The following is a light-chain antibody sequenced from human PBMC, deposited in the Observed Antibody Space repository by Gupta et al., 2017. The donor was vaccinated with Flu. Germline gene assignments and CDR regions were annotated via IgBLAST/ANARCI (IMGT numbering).Light chain of an antibody. CDR2: WAS. Sequence: NCKSSQSVLYSSNNKNYLAWYQQKPGQPPRLLIYWASTRESGVPDRFSGSGSGTDFTLTISSLQAEDVAVYYCQQYYSTPYTFGQGTKLEIK. V-gene: IGKV4-1*01. CDR1: QSVLYSSNNKNY. CDR3: QQYYSTPYT. J-gene: IGKJ2*01.